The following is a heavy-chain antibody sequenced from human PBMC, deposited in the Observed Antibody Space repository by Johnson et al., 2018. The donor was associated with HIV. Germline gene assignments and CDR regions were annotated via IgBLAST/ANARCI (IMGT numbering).Heavy chain of an antibody. Sequence: HVQLVESGGGVVQPGRSLRLSCAASGFTFRSYAMHWVRQAPGKGLEWVAVISYDGSNKFYADSVKGRFTVSRDNSKNTVSLQMNSPRVEDTAVYYCARVRDGRENAFDIWGQGTMVTVSS. CDR2: ISYDGSNK. J-gene: IGHJ3*02. D-gene: IGHD1-26*01. V-gene: IGHV3-30*04. CDR3: ARVRDGRENAFDI. CDR1: GFTFRSYA.